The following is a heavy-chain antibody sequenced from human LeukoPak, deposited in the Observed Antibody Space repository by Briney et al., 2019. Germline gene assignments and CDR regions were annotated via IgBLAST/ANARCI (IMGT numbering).Heavy chain of an antibody. CDR1: GFTFSSYE. J-gene: IGHJ6*03. V-gene: IGHV3-48*03. CDR2: IHTGSSPT. Sequence: PGGSLRLSCEGSGFTFSSYEMNWVRQAPGKGLEWVSYIHTGSSPTSYADSVKGRFTISRDNAKNSLYLQMNSLRAEDTAVYYCARVRSYFYYYYKDVWGKGTMVTVSS. CDR3: ARVRSYFYYYYKDV. D-gene: IGHD3-10*01.